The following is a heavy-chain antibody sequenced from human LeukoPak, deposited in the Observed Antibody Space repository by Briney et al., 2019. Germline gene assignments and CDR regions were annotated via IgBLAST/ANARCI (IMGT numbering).Heavy chain of an antibody. CDR2: ISSTASSI. J-gene: IGHJ5*02. D-gene: IGHD2-21*01. CDR1: EFTFSSYS. CDR3: ARDVTYRGDDWFDP. V-gene: IGHV3-48*04. Sequence: GGSLRLSCAASEFTFSSYSMSWVRQAPGKGLEWVSYISSTASSIYYADSVKGRFTISRDNAKNSLYLQMNSLRAEDTAVYYCARDVTYRGDDWFDPWGQGTLVTVSS.